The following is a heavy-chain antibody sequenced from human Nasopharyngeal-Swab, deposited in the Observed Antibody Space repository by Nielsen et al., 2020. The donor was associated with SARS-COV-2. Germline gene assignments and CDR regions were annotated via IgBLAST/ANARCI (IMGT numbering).Heavy chain of an antibody. D-gene: IGHD6-13*01. CDR3: ARVAARYYFDY. CDR1: GFTFSSYS. J-gene: IGHJ4*02. Sequence: LSLTCAASGFTFSSYSMNWVRQAPGKGLEWVSSISSSSSYIYYADSVKGRFTISRDNAKNSLYLQMNSLRAEDTAVYYCARVAARYYFDYWGQGTLVTVSS. CDR2: ISSSSSYI. V-gene: IGHV3-21*01.